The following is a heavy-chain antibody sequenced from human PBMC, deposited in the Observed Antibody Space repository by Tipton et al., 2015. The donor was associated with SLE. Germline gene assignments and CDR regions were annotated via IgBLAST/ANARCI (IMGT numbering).Heavy chain of an antibody. V-gene: IGHV4-59*10. Sequence: TLSLTCAVYGGSLSGYYWSWIRQPAGKGLEWIGRIYTSGSTNYNPSLKSRVTMSVDTSKNQFSLKLTSVTAADTAVYYCARGPYDFWSALLPQDYYYYMDVWGKGTTVTVSS. J-gene: IGHJ6*03. CDR2: IYTSGST. CDR1: GGSLSGYY. D-gene: IGHD3-3*01. CDR3: ARGPYDFWSALLPQDYYYYMDV.